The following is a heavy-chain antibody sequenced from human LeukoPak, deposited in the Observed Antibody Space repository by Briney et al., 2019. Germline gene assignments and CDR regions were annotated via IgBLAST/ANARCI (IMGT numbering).Heavy chain of an antibody. CDR2: ISSSSSYI. Sequence: GGSLRLSCAASGFTFSSYSMNWVRQAPGKGLEWVSSISSSSSYIYYADSVKGRFTISRDDSKNTAYLQMNSLQTEDTAVYYCTREKEAYNFGLAYYYYYMDVWGKGTTVTISS. D-gene: IGHD5-18*01. J-gene: IGHJ6*03. CDR1: GFTFSSYS. CDR3: TREKEAYNFGLAYYYYYMDV. V-gene: IGHV3-21*04.